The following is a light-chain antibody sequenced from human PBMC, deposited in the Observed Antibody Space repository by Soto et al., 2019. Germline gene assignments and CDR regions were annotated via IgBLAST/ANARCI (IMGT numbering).Light chain of an antibody. V-gene: IGKV1-39*01. J-gene: IGKJ2*01. CDR1: QSISSY. CDR3: QQSYSTPPDT. CDR2: AAS. Sequence: DIQMTQSPSSLSASVGDRVTITCRASQSISSYLNWYQQKPGKAPKLLIYAASSLQSGVPSRFSGSGSGIDVTLTISSLQPEDFATYYCQQSYSTPPDTFGQGTKLEIK.